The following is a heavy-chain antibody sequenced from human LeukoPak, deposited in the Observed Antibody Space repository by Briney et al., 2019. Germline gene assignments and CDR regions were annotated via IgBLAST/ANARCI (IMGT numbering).Heavy chain of an antibody. J-gene: IGHJ4*02. CDR3: ARAAYCGSDCYYYFDC. Sequence: GGSLRPSCAASGFTFSDYFLSWFRRAPGKGLEWISHISSSGRAIYYADSVRGRFTISRDNAQNSLYLQMNSLRDEDSAVYYCARAAYCGSDCYYYFDCWGQGTLVTVSS. D-gene: IGHD2-21*02. V-gene: IGHV3-11*01. CDR1: GFTFSDYF. CDR2: ISSSGRAI.